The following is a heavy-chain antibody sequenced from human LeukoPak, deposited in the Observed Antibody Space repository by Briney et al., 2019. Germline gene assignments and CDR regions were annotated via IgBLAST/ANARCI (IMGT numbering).Heavy chain of an antibody. CDR1: GGSLSSYY. Sequence: SETLSLTCTVSGGSLSSYYWSWIRQPAGKGLEWIGGIYTSGSTNYNPSLKSRVTMSVDTSKNQFSLKLSSVTAADTAVYYCARETGNYYDSSADYWGQGTLVTVSS. CDR2: IYTSGST. D-gene: IGHD3-22*01. CDR3: ARETGNYYDSSADY. V-gene: IGHV4-4*07. J-gene: IGHJ4*02.